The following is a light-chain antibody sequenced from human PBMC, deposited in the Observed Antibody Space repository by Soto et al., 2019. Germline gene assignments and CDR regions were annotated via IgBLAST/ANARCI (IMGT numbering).Light chain of an antibody. CDR2: GAS. V-gene: IGKV3-20*01. Sequence: EIVLTQSPGTLSLSPGERATLSCRASQSVASSYLAWYQQKPGQAPRLVIHGASSRATGIPDRFSGSGSGTDFILTISRLEHEDFAVYYCQPYGNSQFTLGPGTKVDIK. CDR3: QPYGNSQFT. CDR1: QSVASSY. J-gene: IGKJ3*01.